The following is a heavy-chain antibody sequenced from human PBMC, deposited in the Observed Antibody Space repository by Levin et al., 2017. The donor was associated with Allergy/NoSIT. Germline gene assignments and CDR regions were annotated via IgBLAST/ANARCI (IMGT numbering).Heavy chain of an antibody. CDR3: AGYRSRSRFGP. J-gene: IGHJ5*02. CDR1: GGSFFGSN. Sequence: SETLSLTCAVSGGSFFGSNWNWIRQTPGKGLEWIGEINPGGSTNYNPSLKSRVTISADTSKTQFSLRLSSVTAADTAVYYCAGYRSRSRFGPWGQGTLVAVSS. CDR2: INPGGST. D-gene: IGHD6-19*01. V-gene: IGHV4-34*01.